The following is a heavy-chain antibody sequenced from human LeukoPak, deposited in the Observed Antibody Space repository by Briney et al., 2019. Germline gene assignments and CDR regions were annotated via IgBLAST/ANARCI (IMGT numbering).Heavy chain of an antibody. J-gene: IGHJ4*02. Sequence: ASVKVSCKASGYTFTSYGISWVRQAPGQGLEWMGWISAYNGNTNYAQKLQGRVTMTTDTSTSTAYMELRSMRSDATAVYYCARAPVLLWFGELLSLDYWGQGTLVTVSS. D-gene: IGHD3-10*01. CDR3: ARAPVLLWFGELLSLDY. CDR2: ISAYNGNT. V-gene: IGHV1-18*04. CDR1: GYTFTSYG.